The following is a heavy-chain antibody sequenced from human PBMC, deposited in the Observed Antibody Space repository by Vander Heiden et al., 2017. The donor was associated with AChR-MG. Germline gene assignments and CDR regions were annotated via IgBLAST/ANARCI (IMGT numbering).Heavy chain of an antibody. Sequence: QVQLVQSGAEVKKPGSSVKVSCTASGGTFSSYAISWVRQAPGQGLEWMGGIIPIFGTANYAQKFQGRVTITADKSTSTAYMELSSLRSEDTAVYYCASVPNCGGDCYGGDYWGQGTLVTVSS. D-gene: IGHD2-21*02. CDR3: ASVPNCGGDCYGGDY. CDR1: GGTFSSYA. CDR2: IIPIFGTA. J-gene: IGHJ4*02. V-gene: IGHV1-69*06.